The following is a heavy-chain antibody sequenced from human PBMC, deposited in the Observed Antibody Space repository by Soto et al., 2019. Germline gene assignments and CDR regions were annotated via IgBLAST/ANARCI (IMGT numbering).Heavy chain of an antibody. J-gene: IGHJ4*02. Sequence: QVPLVQAGAAVKMPAASVQVSCKASGYTFTSSGISWVRQAPGQGLEWMGWISAYNGNTNYAQKLQGRVTMTTDTATSTAYMELRSLRSDVTAVYYCARDLTGTPVYWGQGTLVTVSS. V-gene: IGHV1-18*01. CDR3: ARDLTGTPVY. D-gene: IGHD3-9*01. CDR2: ISAYNGNT. CDR1: GYTFTSSG.